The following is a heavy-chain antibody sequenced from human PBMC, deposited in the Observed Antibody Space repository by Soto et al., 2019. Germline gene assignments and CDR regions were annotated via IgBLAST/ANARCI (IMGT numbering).Heavy chain of an antibody. CDR1: GYTFTGYY. D-gene: IGHD3-22*01. CDR2: INPNSGGT. CDR3: ARATYYYDSSGYYYYYGMDV. Sequence: ASVKVSCKASGYTFTGYYMHWVRQAPGQGLEWMGWINPNSGGTNYAQKFQGWVTMTRDTSISTAYMELSRLRSDDTAVYYCARATYYYDSSGYYYYYGMDVWGQGTTVTVS. J-gene: IGHJ6*02. V-gene: IGHV1-2*04.